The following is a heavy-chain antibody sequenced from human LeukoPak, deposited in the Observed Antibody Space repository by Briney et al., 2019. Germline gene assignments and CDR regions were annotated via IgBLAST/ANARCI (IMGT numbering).Heavy chain of an antibody. CDR3: ARMVGSGYDYSDFYWYFDL. Sequence: SQTLSLTCAISGDSVSSNSAAWNWIRQSPSRGLEWLGRTYYRSKWYNDYAVSVKSRITINPDTPKNQFSLQLNSVTPEDTAVYYCARMVGSGYDYSDFYWYFDLWGRGTLVTVSS. CDR2: TYYRSKWYN. V-gene: IGHV6-1*01. D-gene: IGHD5-12*01. CDR1: GDSVSSNSAA. J-gene: IGHJ2*01.